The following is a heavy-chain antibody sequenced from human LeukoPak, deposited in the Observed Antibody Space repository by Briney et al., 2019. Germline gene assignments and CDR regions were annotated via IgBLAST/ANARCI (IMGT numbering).Heavy chain of an antibody. Sequence: SETLSLTCAVYGGSFSGYYWSWIRQPPGKGLEWIGEINHSGSTNYNPSLKSRVTISVDTSKNQFSLKLSSVTAADTAVYYCARGPPRYDILTGRFDYWGQGTLVTVSS. CDR3: ARGPPRYDILTGRFDY. V-gene: IGHV4-34*01. CDR2: INHSGST. CDR1: GGSFSGYY. D-gene: IGHD3-9*01. J-gene: IGHJ4*02.